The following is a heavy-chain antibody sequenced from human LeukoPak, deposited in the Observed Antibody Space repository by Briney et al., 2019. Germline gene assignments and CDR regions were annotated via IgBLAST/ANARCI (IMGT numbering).Heavy chain of an antibody. CDR3: ARDPGGSYPESYYGMDV. J-gene: IGHJ6*02. D-gene: IGHD1-26*01. V-gene: IGHV3-13*01. CDR2: IGTAGDT. CDR1: GFTFSSYD. Sequence: GGSLRLSCAASGFTFSSYDMHWVRQATGKGLEWVSAIGTAGDTYYPGSVKGRFTISRENAKNSLYLQMNGLRAGDTAVYYCARDPGGSYPESYYGMDVWGQGTTVTVSS.